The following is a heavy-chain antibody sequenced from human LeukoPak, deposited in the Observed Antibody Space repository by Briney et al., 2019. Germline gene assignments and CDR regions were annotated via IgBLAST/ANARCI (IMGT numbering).Heavy chain of an antibody. CDR2: IKSKTDGGTI. CDR3: TTPQDDYGDYVGLDY. D-gene: IGHD4-17*01. V-gene: IGHV3-15*01. J-gene: IGHJ4*02. Sequence: GGSLRLSCAASGFTFSNAWMSWVRQAPGKGLEWVGRIKSKTDGGTIDYAAPVKGRFTISRDDSKNTLYLQMNSLKTEDTAVYYCTTPQDDYGDYVGLDYWGQGTLVTVSS. CDR1: GFTFSNAW.